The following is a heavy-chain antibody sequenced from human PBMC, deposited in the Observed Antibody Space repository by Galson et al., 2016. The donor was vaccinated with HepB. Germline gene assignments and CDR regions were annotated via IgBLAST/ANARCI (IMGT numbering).Heavy chain of an antibody. CDR3: ARDPGFRNGMDV. J-gene: IGHJ6*02. Sequence: SLRLSCAASGFTFSSYAMNWVRQAPGKGLEWVSVSYGGGNTYYAESVKGRFTISRDSSKNTLFLQMNSLRAEDTAVYYCARDPGFRNGMDVWGQGTTVTVSS. CDR1: GFTFSSYA. CDR2: SYGGGNT. V-gene: IGHV3-53*01.